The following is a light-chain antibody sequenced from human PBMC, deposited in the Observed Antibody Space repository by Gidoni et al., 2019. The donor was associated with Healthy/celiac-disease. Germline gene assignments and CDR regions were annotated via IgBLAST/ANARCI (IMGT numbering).Light chain of an antibody. CDR3: GSDAGSSTLVV. CDR2: EGS. V-gene: IGLV2-23*01. CDR1: SSDVGSYNL. Sequence: SALTQPASVSGSPGQSITIACTGTSSDVGSYNLVSWYQQHPGKAPKLMIYEGSKRTTGVSNRFSGSKSGNTASLTISGLQAEDEADYYCGSDAGSSTLVVFGGGTKLTVL. J-gene: IGLJ2*01.